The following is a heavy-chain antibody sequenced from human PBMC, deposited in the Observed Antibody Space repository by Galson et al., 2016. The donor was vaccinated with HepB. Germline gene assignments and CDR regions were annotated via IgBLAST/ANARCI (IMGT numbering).Heavy chain of an antibody. CDR1: GYTFTSYG. J-gene: IGHJ4*02. D-gene: IGHD3-22*01. Sequence: SVKVSCKASGYTFTSYGISWVRQAPGQGLEWMGWISAYNGNTNYAQKLQGRVTMTTDTSTSIAYMELRSLRSDDTAVYYCSKLTEDYYDSSGDFDYWGQGTLVTVSS. CDR2: ISAYNGNT. V-gene: IGHV1-18*01. CDR3: SKLTEDYYDSSGDFDY.